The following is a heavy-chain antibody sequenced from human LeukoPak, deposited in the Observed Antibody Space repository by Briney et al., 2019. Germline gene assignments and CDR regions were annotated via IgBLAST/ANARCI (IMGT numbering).Heavy chain of an antibody. D-gene: IGHD3/OR15-3a*01. CDR2: ISSNGGST. CDR3: ARARYDFWSGYQY. CDR1: GFIFSNYA. Sequence: GGSLRLSCAASGFIFSNYAMHWVRQAPGKGLEYVSAISSNGGSTYYAKSVKGRSTVSRDDSKKTLYLQMGGLRLEDMAVYYCARARYDFWSGYQYWGQGTLVTVSS. J-gene: IGHJ4*02. V-gene: IGHV3-64*01.